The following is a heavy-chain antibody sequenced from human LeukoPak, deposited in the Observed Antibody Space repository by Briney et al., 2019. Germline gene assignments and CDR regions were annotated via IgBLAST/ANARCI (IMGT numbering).Heavy chain of an antibody. J-gene: IGHJ4*02. CDR3: ARHGDSSSWSYFDY. V-gene: IGHV4-59*08. Sequence: SETLSLTRTVSGGSISSYYWNWIRQPPGKGLEWIGYIYYSGSTNYNPSLKSRVTISVDTSKNQFSLKLSSVTAADTAVYYCARHGDSSSWSYFDYWGQGTLVTVSS. D-gene: IGHD6-13*01. CDR2: IYYSGST. CDR1: GGSISSYY.